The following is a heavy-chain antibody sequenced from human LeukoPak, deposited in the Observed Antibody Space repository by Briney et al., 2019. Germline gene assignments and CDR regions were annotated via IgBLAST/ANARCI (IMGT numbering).Heavy chain of an antibody. J-gene: IGHJ4*02. V-gene: IGHV1-18*01. CDR1: GYTFTSYG. D-gene: IGHD2-15*01. CDR3: ARSRGYCSGGSCYSGHQQLFDY. Sequence: ASVKVSCKASGYTFTSYGISWVRQAPGQGLEWMGWISAYNGNTNYAQKLQGRVTMTTDTSTSTAYMELRSLRSDDTAVYYCARSRGYCSGGSCYSGHQQLFDYWGQGTLVTVSS. CDR2: ISAYNGNT.